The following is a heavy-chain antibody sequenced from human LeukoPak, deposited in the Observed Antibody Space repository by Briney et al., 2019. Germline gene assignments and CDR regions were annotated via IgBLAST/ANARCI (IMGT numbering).Heavy chain of an antibody. CDR3: AKGLRSGTFYNTFDS. J-gene: IGHJ4*02. V-gene: IGHV3-43*02. D-gene: IGHD3-10*01. CDR1: GFTFNDYA. CDR2: IGGDGGET. Sequence: GGSLRPSCAASGFTFNDYAIHWVRQAPGKGLEWVSLIGGDGGETYYADSVKGRFTISRDNSKASVYLQMNSLTTEDTALYYCAKGLRSGTFYNTFDSWGQGTLVTVSS.